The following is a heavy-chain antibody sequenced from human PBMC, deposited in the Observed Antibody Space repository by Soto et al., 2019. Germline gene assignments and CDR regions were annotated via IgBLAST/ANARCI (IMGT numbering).Heavy chain of an antibody. CDR2: IDPSGSA. CDR1: AGSIRSGDYY. D-gene: IGHD7-27*01. CDR3: AGELGTFYFDH. J-gene: IGHJ4*02. Sequence: QVQLQESGPGLVKPSQTLSLTCTVSAGSIRSGDYYWTWIRQPPGKGLEWIGYIDPSGSAYYNPSLKSRATISIDTSNKQFSLKMTSVTAADTAVYYCAGELGTFYFDHWGQGTLVTVSS. V-gene: IGHV4-30-4*01.